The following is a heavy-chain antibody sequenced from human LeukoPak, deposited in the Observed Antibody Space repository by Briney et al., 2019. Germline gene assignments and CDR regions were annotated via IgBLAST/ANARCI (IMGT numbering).Heavy chain of an antibody. CDR2: ISAYNGYT. CDR1: GYTFTSSG. CDR3: ARDFHSSGYYHYFHY. V-gene: IGHV1-18*01. Sequence: ASVKVSCKASGYTFTSSGISWVRQAPGQGLEWMGWISAYNGYTNYAQNLQGRVTMTTDTSTSTAYMELRSLRSDDTAVYYCARDFHSSGYYHYFHYWGQGTLVTVSS. D-gene: IGHD3-22*01. J-gene: IGHJ4*02.